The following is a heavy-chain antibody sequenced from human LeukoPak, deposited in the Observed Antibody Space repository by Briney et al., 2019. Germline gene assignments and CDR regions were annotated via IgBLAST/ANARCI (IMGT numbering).Heavy chain of an antibody. CDR2: ISGSGGST. Sequence: QTGGSLRLSCAASGFTFSSYAMSWVRQAPGKGLEWVSAISGSGGSTYYADSVKGRFTISRDNSKNTLYLRMNSLRAEDTAVYYCAKDLGFGELGLDYWGQGTLVTVSS. CDR1: GFTFSSYA. J-gene: IGHJ4*02. CDR3: AKDLGFGELGLDY. V-gene: IGHV3-23*01. D-gene: IGHD3-10*01.